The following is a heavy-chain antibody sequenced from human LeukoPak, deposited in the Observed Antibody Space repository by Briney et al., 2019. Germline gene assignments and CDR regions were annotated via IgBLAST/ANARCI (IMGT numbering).Heavy chain of an antibody. Sequence: GGSLRLSCAASGFTFSSYAMHWVRQAPGKGLEYVSAISSNGGSTYYANSVKGRFTIPRDNSKNTLYLQMGSLRAEDMAVYYCARDVNAYGSGSYGAVGYYYMDVWGKGTTVTISS. V-gene: IGHV3-64*01. CDR1: GFTFSSYA. D-gene: IGHD3-10*01. CDR3: ARDVNAYGSGSYGAVGYYYMDV. J-gene: IGHJ6*03. CDR2: ISSNGGST.